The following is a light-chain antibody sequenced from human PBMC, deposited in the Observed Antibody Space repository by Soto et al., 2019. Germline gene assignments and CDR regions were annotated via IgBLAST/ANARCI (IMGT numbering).Light chain of an antibody. CDR2: DAS. V-gene: IGKV1-5*01. CDR3: QHMRT. CDR1: QNINNW. Sequence: DFQMTQSPSTLSASVGDRVTITCRASQNINNWVAWYQQKPGKAPKFLIYDASTLQRGVPSRFSGSGFGTEVSLTISSLQPDDFGSYYCQHMRTFGQGTKVEIK. J-gene: IGKJ1*01.